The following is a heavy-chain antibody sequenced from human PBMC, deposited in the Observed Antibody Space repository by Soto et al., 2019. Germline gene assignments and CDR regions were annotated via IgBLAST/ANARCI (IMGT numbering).Heavy chain of an antibody. Sequence: GGFLRLTCAASGFIFQVYWMHSVRHSPGKGLVWISRIYNDGTYSDYADSVRGRFTISRDNVNDTLYLQMNNLRAEDSGLYYCTRGPRPISTGTGAYWGQGTQVTVSS. J-gene: IGHJ4*02. D-gene: IGHD3-10*01. CDR1: GFIFQVYW. V-gene: IGHV3-74*01. CDR3: TRGPRPISTGTGAY. CDR2: IYNDGTYS.